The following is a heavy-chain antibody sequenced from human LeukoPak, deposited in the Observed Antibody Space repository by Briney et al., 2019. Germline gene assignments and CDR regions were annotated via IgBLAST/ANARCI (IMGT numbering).Heavy chain of an antibody. J-gene: IGHJ4*02. CDR2: INHSGST. Sequence: SETLSLTCAVYGGSFSGYYWSRIRQPPGKGLEWIGEINHSGSTNYNPSLKSRVTISVDTSKNQFSLKLSSVTAADTAVYYCARGTSDGSGSHAFDYWGQGTLVTVSS. CDR1: GGSFSGYY. V-gene: IGHV4-34*01. D-gene: IGHD3-10*01. CDR3: ARGTSDGSGSHAFDY.